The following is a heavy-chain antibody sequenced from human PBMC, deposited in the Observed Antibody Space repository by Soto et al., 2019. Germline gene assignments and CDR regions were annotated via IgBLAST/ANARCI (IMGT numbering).Heavy chain of an antibody. J-gene: IGHJ4*02. CDR3: ARSIVVVTALDY. CDR1: GYTFTSYA. V-gene: IGHV1-3*01. Sequence: QVQLVQSGAEVKKPGASVKVSCKASGYTFTSYAMHWVRQAPGQTLEWMGWITAGNGNTKYSQKFQGRVTITRDTSASTDYMELSILRSEDTAVYYCARSIVVVTALDYWGQGTLVTVSA. CDR2: ITAGNGNT. D-gene: IGHD2-21*02.